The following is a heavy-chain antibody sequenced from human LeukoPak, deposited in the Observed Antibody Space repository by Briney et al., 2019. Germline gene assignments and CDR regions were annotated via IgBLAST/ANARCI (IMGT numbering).Heavy chain of an antibody. CDR3: ARQRIAVTVGGDFDY. J-gene: IGHJ4*02. CDR2: IINGGSII. CDR1: GFTFSDYE. D-gene: IGHD6-19*01. V-gene: IGHV3-48*03. Sequence: GGSLRLSCAVLGFTFSDYEMNWVRQAPGKGLEWVAYIINGGSIIYYGDSVKGRFTISRDNAKNSLHLQMNSLRAEDTAVYYCARQRIAVTVGGDFDYWGQGTLVTVSS.